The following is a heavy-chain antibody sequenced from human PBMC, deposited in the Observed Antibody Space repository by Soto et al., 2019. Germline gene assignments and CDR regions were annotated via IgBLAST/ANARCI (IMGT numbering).Heavy chain of an antibody. V-gene: IGHV3-7*05. J-gene: IGHJ6*02. CDR1: GFTFSSYW. D-gene: IGHD3-9*01. CDR2: IKQDGSEK. Sequence: SLRLSCAASGFTFSSYWMSWVRQAPGKGLEWVANIKQDGSEKYYVDSVKGRFTISRDNAKNSLYLQMNSLRAEDTAVYYCAAGILTGYYSPTDYYGMDVWGQGTTVTVSS. CDR3: AAGILTGYYSPTDYYGMDV.